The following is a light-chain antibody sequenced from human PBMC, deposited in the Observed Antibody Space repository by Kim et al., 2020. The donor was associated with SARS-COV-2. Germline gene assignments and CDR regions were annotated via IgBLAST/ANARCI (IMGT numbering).Light chain of an antibody. CDR2: STN. CDR1: SGSVSTSYY. CDR3: VLYVGSGIWV. Sequence: GGTVTLTCGLSSGSVSTSYYPSWYQQTPGQAPRTLIYSTNTRSSGVPDRFSGSILGNKAALTITGAQADDESDYYCVLYVGSGIWVFGGGTQLTVL. V-gene: IGLV8-61*01. J-gene: IGLJ3*02.